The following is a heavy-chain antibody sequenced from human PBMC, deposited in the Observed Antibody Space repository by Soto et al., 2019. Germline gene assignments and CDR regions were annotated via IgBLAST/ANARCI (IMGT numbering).Heavy chain of an antibody. CDR3: ARDQSGSYSPFDY. CDR1: GFTFSSYW. V-gene: IGHV3-7*01. J-gene: IGHJ4*02. CDR2: IKQDGSEK. D-gene: IGHD1-26*01. Sequence: GGSLRFSCAASGFTFSSYWMSWVRQAPGKGLEWVANIKQDGSEKYYVDSVKGRFTISRDNAKNSLYLQMNSLRAEDTAVYYCARDQSGSYSPFDYWGQGTLVTVSS.